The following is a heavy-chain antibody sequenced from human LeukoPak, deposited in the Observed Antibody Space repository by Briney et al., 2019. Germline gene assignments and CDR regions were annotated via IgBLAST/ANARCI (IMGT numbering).Heavy chain of an antibody. CDR3: ARVLKGRAPFDY. V-gene: IGHV4-38-2*02. J-gene: IGHJ4*02. CDR1: GYSINSGYY. Sequence: PSETGSLTCTVSGYSINSGYYWGGIRQPPGKGLEWIGSIYHSGSTYYNPSLKSRVTISVDTSKNQFSLKLSSVTAADTAVYYCARVLKGRAPFDYWGQGTLVTVSS. CDR2: IYHSGST.